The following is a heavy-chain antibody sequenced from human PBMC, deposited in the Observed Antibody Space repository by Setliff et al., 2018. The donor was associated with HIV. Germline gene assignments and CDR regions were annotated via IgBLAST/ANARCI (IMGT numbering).Heavy chain of an antibody. CDR2: VDPEDGET. Sequence: GASVKVSCKSSGYNFDFHYVHWVRQAPGQGLEWMGRVDPEDGETIYAEKFQGRVTITADTSTDTAYMELSSLRSEDTAVYYCATRTTGSYYDYFDYWGQGTLVTVSS. J-gene: IGHJ4*02. V-gene: IGHV1-69-2*01. D-gene: IGHD1-26*01. CDR3: ATRTTGSYYDYFDY. CDR1: GYNFDFHY.